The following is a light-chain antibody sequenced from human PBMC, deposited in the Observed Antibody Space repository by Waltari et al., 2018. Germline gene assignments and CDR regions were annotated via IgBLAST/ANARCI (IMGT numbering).Light chain of an antibody. CDR3: CSYAGGGTPRLL. CDR2: EVT. Sequence: QSALTQPRSVSGSPGQSGTIPCTVPSNVGGYNYVSRYQQHPGKVPKLIIYEVTQRPAGVSDRFSGSKSGNTASLTISGLQPEDEANYYCCSYAGGGTPRLLFGGGTEVTVL. CDR1: SNVGGYNY. V-gene: IGLV2-11*01. J-gene: IGLJ2*01.